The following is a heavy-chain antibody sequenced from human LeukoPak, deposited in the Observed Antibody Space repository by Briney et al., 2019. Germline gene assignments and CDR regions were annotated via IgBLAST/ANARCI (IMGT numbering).Heavy chain of an antibody. Sequence: SQTLSLTCAVSGGSISSGGYSWSWIRQPPGKGLEWIGYIYHSGSTYYNPSLKSRITISVDRSKNQFSLKLSSVTAADTAVYYCARGNLRGSGTVDRFDPWGQGTLVTVSS. D-gene: IGHD3-10*01. J-gene: IGHJ5*02. CDR3: ARGNLRGSGTVDRFDP. V-gene: IGHV4-30-2*01. CDR1: GGSISSGGYS. CDR2: IYHSGST.